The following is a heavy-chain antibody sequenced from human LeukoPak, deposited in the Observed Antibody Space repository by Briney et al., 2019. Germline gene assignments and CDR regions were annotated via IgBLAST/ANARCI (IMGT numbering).Heavy chain of an antibody. V-gene: IGHV1-8*03. CDR3: ARGGKKEQLVYYYYYMDV. CDR1: GYTFTSYD. Sequence: ASVKVSCKASGYTFTSYDINWVRQATGQGLEWMGWMNPNSGNTGYAQKFQGRVTITRNTSISTAYMELSSLRSEDTAVYYCARGGKKEQLVYYYYYMDVWGKGTTVTVSS. D-gene: IGHD6-6*01. CDR2: MNPNSGNT. J-gene: IGHJ6*03.